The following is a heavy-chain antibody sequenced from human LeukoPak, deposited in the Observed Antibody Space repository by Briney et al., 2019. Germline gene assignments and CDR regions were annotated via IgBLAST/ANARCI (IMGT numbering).Heavy chain of an antibody. J-gene: IGHJ4*02. CDR3: ARGATVVVFSL. Sequence: SETLSLTCTVSGGSISSYYWSWIRQPPGKGLEWIGYIYTSGSTNYNPSLKSRVTISVDTSKNQFSLKLSSVTAADTAVYDCARGATVVVFSLWGQGTLVTVSS. D-gene: IGHD3-22*01. CDR2: IYTSGST. CDR1: GGSISSYY. V-gene: IGHV4-4*09.